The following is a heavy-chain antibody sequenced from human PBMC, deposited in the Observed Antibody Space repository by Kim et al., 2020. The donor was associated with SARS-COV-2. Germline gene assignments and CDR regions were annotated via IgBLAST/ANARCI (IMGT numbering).Heavy chain of an antibody. CDR1: GGSVSSGSYY. CDR2: IYYSGST. J-gene: IGHJ6*02. V-gene: IGHV4-61*01. CDR3: ARDGIRGYYDTYGMDI. D-gene: IGHD3-22*01. Sequence: SETLSLTCTVSGGSVSSGSYYWSWIRQPPGKGLEWIGYIYYSGSTNYNPSLKSRVTISVDTSKNHVSLKLTSVTAADTAVYYCARDGIRGYYDTYGMDIWGQGTTVTVAS.